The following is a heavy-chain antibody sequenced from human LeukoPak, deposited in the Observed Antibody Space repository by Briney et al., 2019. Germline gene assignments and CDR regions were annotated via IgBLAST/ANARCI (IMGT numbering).Heavy chain of an antibody. J-gene: IGHJ6*03. Sequence: ASVKVSCKASGYTFTSYGISLVRQAPGQGLEWMGWISAYNGNTNYAQKLQGRVTMTTDTSTSTAYMELRSLRSDDTAVYYCARADYSHYGYYYYYMDVWGKGTTVTVSS. CDR3: ARADYSHYGYYYYYMDV. V-gene: IGHV1-18*01. D-gene: IGHD4-11*01. CDR1: GYTFTSYG. CDR2: ISAYNGNT.